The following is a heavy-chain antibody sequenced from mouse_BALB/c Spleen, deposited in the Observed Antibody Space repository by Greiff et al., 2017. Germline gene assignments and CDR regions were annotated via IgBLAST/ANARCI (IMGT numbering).Heavy chain of an antibody. Sequence: VQLKQSGPELVKPGASVKMSCKASGYTFTSYVMHWVKQKPGQGLEWIGYINPYNDGTKYNEKFKGKATLTSDKSSSTAYMELSSLTSEDSAVYYCARSPLGANYAMDYWGQGTSVTVSS. CDR3: ARSPLGANYAMDY. V-gene: IGHV1-14*01. D-gene: IGHD4-1*01. J-gene: IGHJ4*01. CDR1: GYTFTSYV. CDR2: INPYNDGT.